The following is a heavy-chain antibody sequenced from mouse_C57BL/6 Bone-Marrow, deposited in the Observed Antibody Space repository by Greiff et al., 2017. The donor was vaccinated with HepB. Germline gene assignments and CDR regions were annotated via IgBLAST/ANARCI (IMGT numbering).Heavy chain of an antibody. D-gene: IGHD1-1*01. CDR3: TKDGSSYGYAMDY. CDR2: IDPENGDT. CDR1: GFNIKDDY. Sequence: VQLQQSGAELVRPGASVKLSCTASGFNIKDDYMHWVKQRPEQGLEWIGWIDPENGDTEYASKFQGKATITADTSSNTAYLQLSSLTSEDTAVYYCTKDGSSYGYAMDYWGQGTSVTVSS. J-gene: IGHJ4*01. V-gene: IGHV14-4*01.